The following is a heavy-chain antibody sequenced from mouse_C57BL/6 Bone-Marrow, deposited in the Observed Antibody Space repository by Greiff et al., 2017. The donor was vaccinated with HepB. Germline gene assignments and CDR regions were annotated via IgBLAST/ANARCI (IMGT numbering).Heavy chain of an antibody. J-gene: IGHJ2*01. CDR2: IDPSDSYT. V-gene: IGHV1-59*01. D-gene: IGHD1-1*01. CDR1: GYTFTSYW. Sequence: QVQLQQPGAELVRPGTSVKLSCKASGYTFTSYWMHWVKQRPGQGLEWIGVIDPSDSYTNYNQKFKGKATLTVDTSSSTAYMQLSSLTSEDSAVYYCASLRPYYYGRNYWGQGTTLTVSS. CDR3: ASLRPYYYGRNY.